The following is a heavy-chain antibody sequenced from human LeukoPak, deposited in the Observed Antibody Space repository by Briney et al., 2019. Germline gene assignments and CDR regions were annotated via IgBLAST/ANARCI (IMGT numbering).Heavy chain of an antibody. Sequence: GGSLRLSCAASGFAFSDSWMTWIRQAPGKGLEWVAFIKGDGSAKKYVDSVKGRLTIFRDNAKNSLFLQMNSLRAEDTAVYYCARDRGWIQHDIWGQGTMVTVSS. CDR3: ARDRGWIQHDI. CDR1: GFAFSDSW. D-gene: IGHD5-18*01. J-gene: IGHJ3*02. V-gene: IGHV3-7*01. CDR2: IKGDGSAK.